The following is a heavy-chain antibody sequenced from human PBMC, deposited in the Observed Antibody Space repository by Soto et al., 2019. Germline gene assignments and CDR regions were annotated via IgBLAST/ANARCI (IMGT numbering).Heavy chain of an antibody. CDR2: IYYSGNT. CDR1: GDSVTRGNYY. CDR3: ARIPVDTSMIYWFDP. Sequence: PSETRSLACTVSGDSVTRGNYYWSRIRQPPGEGVEWIGYIYYSGNTNYSPSLKSRVTMSLDRSNNQFSLNLSSGTAADTAVYYGARIPVDTSMIYWFDPWGQGILVTVSS. D-gene: IGHD5-18*01. J-gene: IGHJ5*01. V-gene: IGHV4-61*01.